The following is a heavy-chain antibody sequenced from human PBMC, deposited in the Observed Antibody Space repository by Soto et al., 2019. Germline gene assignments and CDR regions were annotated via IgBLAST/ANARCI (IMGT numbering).Heavy chain of an antibody. Sequence: ASVKVCCEASGDSFTNNDVSWVRQATGQGLEWMGWMNPGSGDTGYAQKFQGRVTMTRDISIATAYMELSSLRSDDTAIYYCARMETFGSLNWFDPWGQGTLVTVS. CDR1: GDSFTNND. CDR3: ARMETFGSLNWFDP. D-gene: IGHD3-16*01. CDR2: MNPGSGDT. J-gene: IGHJ5*02. V-gene: IGHV1-8*01.